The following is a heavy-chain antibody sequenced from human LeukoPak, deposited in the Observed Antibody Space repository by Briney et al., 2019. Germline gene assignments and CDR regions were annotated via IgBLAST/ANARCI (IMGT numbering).Heavy chain of an antibody. Sequence: GASVKVSCKASGGTFISYAISWVRQAPGQGLEWMGGIIPIFGTANYAQKFQGRVTITADESTSTAYMELSSLRSEDTAVYYCAGARYYYDSSGYYLPYYFDYWGQGTLVTVSS. J-gene: IGHJ4*02. CDR1: GGTFISYA. V-gene: IGHV1-69*13. CDR2: IIPIFGTA. CDR3: AGARYYYDSSGYYLPYYFDY. D-gene: IGHD3-22*01.